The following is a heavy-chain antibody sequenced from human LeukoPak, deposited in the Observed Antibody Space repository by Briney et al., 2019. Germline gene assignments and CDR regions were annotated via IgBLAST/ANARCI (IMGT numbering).Heavy chain of an antibody. V-gene: IGHV1-18*01. J-gene: IGHJ6*03. CDR3: ARDRGSYDYVWGSYRYTQYYYYYMDV. CDR1: GYIFTSYV. CDR2: ISAYNCYT. D-gene: IGHD3-16*02. Sequence: ASVKVSCKASGYIFTSYVISWVRQAPGQGVEWMGWISAYNCYTNYAQKLPGRVTMTTDTSTSTAYMELRSLRSDDADVYYCARDRGSYDYVWGSYRYTQYYYYYMDVWGKGTTVTISS.